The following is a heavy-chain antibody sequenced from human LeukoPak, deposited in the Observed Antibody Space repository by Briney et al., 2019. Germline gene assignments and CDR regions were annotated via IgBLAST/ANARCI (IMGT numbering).Heavy chain of an antibody. D-gene: IGHD3-22*01. CDR2: ISAYNGNT. Sequence: ASVKVSCKASGYTFTSYGISWVRRAPGQGLEWMGWISAYNGNTNYAQKLQGRVTMTTDTSTSTAYMELRSLRSDDTAVYYCAAGGERYYYDSSGYLSFDYWGQGTLVTVSS. J-gene: IGHJ4*02. CDR1: GYTFTSYG. CDR3: AAGGERYYYDSSGYLSFDY. V-gene: IGHV1-18*01.